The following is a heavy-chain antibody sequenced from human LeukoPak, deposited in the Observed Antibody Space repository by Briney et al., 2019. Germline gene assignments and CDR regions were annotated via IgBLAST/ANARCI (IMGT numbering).Heavy chain of an antibody. Sequence: GASVKVSCKASGYTFTSYDINWVRQATGQGLEWMGWMNPNNGNTGYAQKFQGRVTMTRNTSISTAYMELSSLRSEDTAVYYCARRIRNYVWGSYRYFDYWGQGTLVTVSS. CDR2: MNPNNGNT. CDR3: ARRIRNYVWGSYRYFDY. J-gene: IGHJ4*02. D-gene: IGHD3-16*02. CDR1: GYTFTSYD. V-gene: IGHV1-8*01.